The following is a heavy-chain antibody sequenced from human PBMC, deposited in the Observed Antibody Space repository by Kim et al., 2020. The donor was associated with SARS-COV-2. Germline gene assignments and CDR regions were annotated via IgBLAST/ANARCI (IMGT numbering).Heavy chain of an antibody. CDR2: IYSGGST. CDR1: GFTVSSNY. D-gene: IGHD6-19*01. J-gene: IGHJ6*02. Sequence: GGSLRLSCAASGFTVSSNYMSWVRQAPGKGLEWVSVIYSGGSTYYADSVKGRFTISRDNSKNTLYLQMNSLRAEDTAVYYCARDQSSVAVAGLFPVYCGMDVWGQGTTVTVSS. V-gene: IGHV3-66*01. CDR3: ARDQSSVAVAGLFPVYCGMDV.